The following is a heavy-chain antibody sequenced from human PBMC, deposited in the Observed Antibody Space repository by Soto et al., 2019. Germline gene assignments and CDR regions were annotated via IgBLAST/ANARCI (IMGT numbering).Heavy chain of an antibody. V-gene: IGHV1-69*01. CDR2: IIPIFGTA. J-gene: IGHJ4*02. Sequence: QVQLVQSGPGVKKPGSSGKFSCRASGGTFTSYATTWVRQAPGQGLEWMGGIIPIFGTANYAQKFQGRVTITADESTSTAYMELSSLRSEDTAVYYCASGPGSLAVAGTSFDYWGQGTLVTVSS. CDR3: ASGPGSLAVAGTSFDY. D-gene: IGHD6-19*01. CDR1: GGTFTSYA.